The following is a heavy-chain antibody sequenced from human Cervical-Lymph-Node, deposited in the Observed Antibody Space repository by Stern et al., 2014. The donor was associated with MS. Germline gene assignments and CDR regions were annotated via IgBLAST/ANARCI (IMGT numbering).Heavy chain of an antibody. J-gene: IGHJ4*02. CDR1: GYTFNHYY. D-gene: IGHD4-17*01. V-gene: IGHV1-46*02. Sequence: VQLVESGAEVQKPGASVTVSCKASGYTFNHYYIDWVRQAPGPGLEWMGIIQPSSGDTTEARKLQGRVTLTSDTATSTVYMELSSLRSDDTAVDCCARGKVTTTTLDHWGQGTLVTVSS. CDR2: IQPSSGDT. CDR3: ARGKVTTTTLDH.